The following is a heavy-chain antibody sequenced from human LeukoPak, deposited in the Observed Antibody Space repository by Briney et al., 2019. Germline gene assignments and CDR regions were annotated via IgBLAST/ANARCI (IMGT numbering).Heavy chain of an antibody. CDR2: SYYNGNT. CDR1: GGSIANYY. D-gene: IGHD6-13*01. CDR3: ARVRAAAIPYYFDY. Sequence: PSETLSLTCTVSGGSIANYYWSWIRQPPGKGLEWIGFSYYNGNTNYNPSLKSRVTISVDTSKNQFSLNLNSVTAADTAVYYCARVRAAAIPYYFDYWGQGTLVTVSS. J-gene: IGHJ4*02. V-gene: IGHV4-59*12.